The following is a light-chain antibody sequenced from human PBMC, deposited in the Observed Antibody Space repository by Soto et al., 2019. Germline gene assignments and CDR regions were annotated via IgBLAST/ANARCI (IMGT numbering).Light chain of an antibody. CDR1: QSVSSN. V-gene: IGKV3-15*01. CDR3: QQYNNWPPYT. CDR2: GAS. J-gene: IGKJ2*01. Sequence: EIVMTQSPATLSVSPGERATLFCRASQSVSSNLAWYQQKPGQAPRLLIYGASTRATGIPARFSGSGSGTEFTHTISSLQSEDYAVYYWQQYNNWPPYTFGQGTKLEIK.